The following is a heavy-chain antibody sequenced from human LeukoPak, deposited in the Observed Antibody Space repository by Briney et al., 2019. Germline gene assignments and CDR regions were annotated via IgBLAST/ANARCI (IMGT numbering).Heavy chain of an antibody. V-gene: IGHV4-61*02. CDR2: FYTSGST. J-gene: IGHJ5*02. CDR1: GGSVSSAGKF. Sequence: SQTLSLTCTVSGGSVSSAGKFWTWIRQSAGKGLEWIGRFYTSGSTNYNPSLKSRVTISVDKSKNQFSLKLSSVTTADTAVYYCAREDTGNWFDPWGQGTLVTVSS. D-gene: IGHD3-10*01. CDR3: AREDTGNWFDP.